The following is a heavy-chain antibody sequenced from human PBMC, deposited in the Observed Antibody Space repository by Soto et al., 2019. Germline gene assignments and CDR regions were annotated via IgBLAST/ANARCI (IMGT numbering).Heavy chain of an antibody. CDR3: ARSSSYYFYYYYGMDV. V-gene: IGHV4-31*03. CDR1: GGSISSGGYY. D-gene: IGHD6-6*01. CDR2: IYYSGST. Sequence: PSETLSLTCTVSGGSISSGGYYWSWIRQHPGKGLEWIGYIYYSGSTYYNPSLKSRVTISVDTSKNQFSLKLSSVTAADTAVYYCARSSSYYFYYYYGMDVCGQGTTVTVSS. J-gene: IGHJ6*02.